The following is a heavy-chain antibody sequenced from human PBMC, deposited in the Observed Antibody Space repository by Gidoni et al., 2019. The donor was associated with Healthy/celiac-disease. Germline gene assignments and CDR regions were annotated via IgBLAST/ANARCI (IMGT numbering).Heavy chain of an antibody. D-gene: IGHD3-10*01. Sequence: EVQLVESGGGLVQPGGSLRLSCAASGFTFSSYWMSWVRQAPGKGLGWVANIKQDGSEKYYVDSVKGRFTISRDNAKNSLYLQMNSLRAEDTAVYYCAREDGSGSYYNVYYYYGMDVWGQGTTVTVSS. CDR2: IKQDGSEK. CDR3: AREDGSGSYYNVYYYYGMDV. CDR1: GFTFSSYW. V-gene: IGHV3-7*01. J-gene: IGHJ6*02.